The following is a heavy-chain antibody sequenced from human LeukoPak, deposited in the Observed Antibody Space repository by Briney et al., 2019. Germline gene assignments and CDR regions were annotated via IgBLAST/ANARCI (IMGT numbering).Heavy chain of an antibody. Sequence: GGSLRLSCAASGFTFSTYAMSWVRQAPGKGLEWVSTISGGVLSTYYADSVKGRFTISRDNSKNTLYLQMNSLRADDTALYYCAEHLGYSTSSGIDYWGQGTLVTVSS. CDR1: GFTFSTYA. CDR3: AEHLGYSTSSGIDY. CDR2: ISGGVLST. D-gene: IGHD6-6*01. J-gene: IGHJ4*02. V-gene: IGHV3-23*01.